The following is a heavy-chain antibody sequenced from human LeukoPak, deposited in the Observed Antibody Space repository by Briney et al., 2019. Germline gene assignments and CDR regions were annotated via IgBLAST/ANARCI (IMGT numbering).Heavy chain of an antibody. D-gene: IGHD4-17*01. CDR3: ARGRGGDYVPSRFDY. CDR1: GFAFSGFA. Sequence: GWSLRLSCSASGFAFSGFAMGLVRQAPGKGLEGVSSISGSGGNTYYADSVEGRFTVSRDNSKNTLYLQMNSLRAEDTALYYCARGRGGDYVPSRFDYWGQGTLVTVSS. J-gene: IGHJ4*02. V-gene: IGHV3-23*01. CDR2: ISGSGGNT.